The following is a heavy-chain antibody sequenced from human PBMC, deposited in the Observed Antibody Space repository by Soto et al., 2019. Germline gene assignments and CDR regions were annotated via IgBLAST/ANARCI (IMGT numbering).Heavy chain of an antibody. J-gene: IGHJ6*02. CDR2: ITSSGNTI. CDR1: RFTLSSYE. Sequence: PGGSLRLSCEASRFTLSSYEMNWVRQAPGKGLEWVSYITSSGNTIHYADSVKGRFTISRDNAKNSLYLQMNNLRAEDTAVYYCARAPPPDYYYGMDVWGQGTTVTVSS. V-gene: IGHV3-48*03. CDR3: ARAPPPDYYYGMDV.